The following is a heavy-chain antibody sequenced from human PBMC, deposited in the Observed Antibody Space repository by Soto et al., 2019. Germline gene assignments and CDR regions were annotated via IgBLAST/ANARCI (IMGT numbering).Heavy chain of an antibody. J-gene: IGHJ4*02. D-gene: IGHD2-2*01. CDR1: GGSISSGGYS. CDR3: GSVPDF. V-gene: IGHV4-30-2*01. CDR2: MYHSGST. Sequence: SETLSLTCAVSGGSISSGGYSWSWIRQPPGKGLEWIGYMYHSGSTYYNPSLKSRVTISIDRSKNQFSLKLSSVTAADTAVYYYGSVPDFCGQGTLVIVSA.